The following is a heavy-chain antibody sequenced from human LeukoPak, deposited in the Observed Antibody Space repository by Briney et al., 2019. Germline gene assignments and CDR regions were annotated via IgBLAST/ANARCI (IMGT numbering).Heavy chain of an antibody. CDR1: GFTLSSHW. CDR3: ARESAGGPDY. D-gene: IGHD6-19*01. CDR2: IKQDGSEQ. Sequence: HPGGSLRLSCAASGFTLSSHWMSWVRQAPGKGLEWVANIKQDGSEQYYVDSVRGRFTISRDNAKNSLYLQMNSLTAEDTAIYYCARESAGGPDYWGQGTLVTASS. J-gene: IGHJ4*02. V-gene: IGHV3-7*05.